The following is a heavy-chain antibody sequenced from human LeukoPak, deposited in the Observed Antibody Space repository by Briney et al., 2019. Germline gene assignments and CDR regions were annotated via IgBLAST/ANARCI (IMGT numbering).Heavy chain of an antibody. V-gene: IGHV3-23*01. Sequence: GGSLRLSFAASGFTFSSYAMSWVRQAPGKGLEWVSAISGSGGSAYYADSVKGRFTISRDNSKNTLYLQMNSLRAEDTAVYYCAKRRSGDFWSGSLLGPFDPWGQGTLVTVSS. CDR2: ISGSGGSA. CDR3: AKRRSGDFWSGSLLGPFDP. CDR1: GFTFSSYA. D-gene: IGHD3-3*01. J-gene: IGHJ5*02.